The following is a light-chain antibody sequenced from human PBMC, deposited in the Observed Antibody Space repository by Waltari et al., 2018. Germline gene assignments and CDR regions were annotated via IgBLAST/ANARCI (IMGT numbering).Light chain of an antibody. CDR1: SSAVGGYTY. CDR2: DVS. Sequence: QSALTQPASLSGSPGQSLTISFTGTSSAVGGYTYVPWYQQHPGKAPKLMIYDVSNRPSGVSNRFSGSKSANTASLTISGLQAEDEADYYCSSYTSSRTRVFGGGTKLTVL. CDR3: SSYTSSRTRV. V-gene: IGLV2-14*01. J-gene: IGLJ3*02.